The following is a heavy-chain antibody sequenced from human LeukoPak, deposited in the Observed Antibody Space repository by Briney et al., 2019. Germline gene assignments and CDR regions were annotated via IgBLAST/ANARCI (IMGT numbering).Heavy chain of an antibody. Sequence: GASVKVSCKASGYTFTSYYMHWVRQAPGQGLEWMGWINTRTGHPTYGQGFKGRIVFSLDTAVSTAYLEISSLKADDTAVYYCAREYSHSPAWVYWGLGTLVTVSS. V-gene: IGHV7-4-1*02. CDR1: GYTFTSYY. D-gene: IGHD5-12*01. CDR3: AREYSHSPAWVY. CDR2: INTRTGHP. J-gene: IGHJ4*02.